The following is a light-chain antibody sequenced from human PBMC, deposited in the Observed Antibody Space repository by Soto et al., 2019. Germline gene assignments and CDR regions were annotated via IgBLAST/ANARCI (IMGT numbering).Light chain of an antibody. CDR1: SSDVGGYNY. CDR3: SSYTSSSTLLSG. J-gene: IGLJ1*01. V-gene: IGLV2-14*01. CDR2: DVS. Sequence: QSARTQPASVSGSPGQSITISCTGTSSDVGGYNYVSWYQQHPGKAPKLMIYDVSNRPSGVSNRFSGSKSGNTASLTISGLQAEDEADYYCSSYTSSSTLLSGFGPGTKLTVL.